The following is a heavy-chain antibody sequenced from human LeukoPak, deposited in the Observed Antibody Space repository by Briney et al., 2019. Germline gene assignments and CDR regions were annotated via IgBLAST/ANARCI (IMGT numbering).Heavy chain of an antibody. CDR1: GFTFSSYA. D-gene: IGHD2-21*02. CDR2: ISYDGSNK. CDR3: ASANGDCLDY. V-gene: IGHV3-30-3*01. Sequence: GGSLRLSCAASGFTFSSYAMHWVRQAPGKGLEWVAVISYDGSNKYYADSVKGRFTISRDNSKNTLYLQMNSLRAEDTAVYYCASANGDCLDYWGQGTLATVSS. J-gene: IGHJ4*02.